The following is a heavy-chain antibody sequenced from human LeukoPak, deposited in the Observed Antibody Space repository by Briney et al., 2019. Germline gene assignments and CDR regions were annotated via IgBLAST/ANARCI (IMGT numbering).Heavy chain of an antibody. Sequence: GGSLRLSCAASGFTFSNFAMNWVCQAPGKGLEWVSTISGSGGSTYYADSVKGRFTISRDNSKNTLYLQMNSLRAEDTAVYYCAKMVHTEQWLVPFDYWGQGTLVTVSS. D-gene: IGHD6-19*01. CDR1: GFTFSNFA. V-gene: IGHV3-23*01. CDR2: ISGSGGST. CDR3: AKMVHTEQWLVPFDY. J-gene: IGHJ4*02.